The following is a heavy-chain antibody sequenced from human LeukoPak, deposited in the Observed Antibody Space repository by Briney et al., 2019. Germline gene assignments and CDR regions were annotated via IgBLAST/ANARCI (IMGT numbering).Heavy chain of an antibody. D-gene: IGHD3-22*01. Sequence: PGGSLRLSCAASGFTFSSYEMNWVRQAPGKGLEGVSYISSSGSTIYYADSVKGRFTISRDNAKNTLYLQMNSLRAEDTAVYYCARAQYDSSGYLADRNWFDPWGQGTLVTVSS. V-gene: IGHV3-48*03. CDR2: ISSSGSTI. CDR1: GFTFSSYE. CDR3: ARAQYDSSGYLADRNWFDP. J-gene: IGHJ5*02.